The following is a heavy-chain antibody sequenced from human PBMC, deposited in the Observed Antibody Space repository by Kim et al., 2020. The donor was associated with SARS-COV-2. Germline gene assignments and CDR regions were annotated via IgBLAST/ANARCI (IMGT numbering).Heavy chain of an antibody. CDR2: IYSSGST. CDR1: GGSISSGCYY. D-gene: IGHD3-3*01. V-gene: IGHV4-61*02. CDR3: ARAHYDLWSGYFSSGMDV. Sequence: SETLSLTCTVSGGSISSGCYYWSWIRQSAGKGLEWIGRIYSSGSTNYNPSLKSRVTISVDTSKNQFSLKLSSVTAADTAVYYCARAHYDLWSGYFSSGMDVWGQGTTVTVSS. J-gene: IGHJ6*02.